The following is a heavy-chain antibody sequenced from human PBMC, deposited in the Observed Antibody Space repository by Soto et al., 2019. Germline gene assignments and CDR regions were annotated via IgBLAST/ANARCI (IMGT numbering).Heavy chain of an antibody. CDR1: GYTFTKYY. J-gene: IGHJ4*02. Sequence: ASVKVSCKASGYTFTKYYVLWVRQAPGQGLEWVGRINPNTGGTNYAQKFQGRVTMTRDTSITTAYMELSRLRSDDTAVYYCARQLAYCGGDCYTEPIDYWGQGTQVTVSS. CDR2: INPNTGGT. D-gene: IGHD2-21*02. V-gene: IGHV1-2*06. CDR3: ARQLAYCGGDCYTEPIDY.